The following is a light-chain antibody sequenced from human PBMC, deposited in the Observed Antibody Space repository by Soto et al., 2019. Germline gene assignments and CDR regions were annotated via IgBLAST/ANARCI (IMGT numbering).Light chain of an antibody. J-gene: IGKJ2*01. CDR1: QSISSY. V-gene: IGKV1-39*01. CDR2: AAS. Sequence: PSSLSASVGDRVTITCRASQSISSYLNWYQQKPGKAPKLLIYAASSLQSGVPSRFSGSGSGTDFTLTISSLQPEDFATYYCQQSYSTPYTFGQGTKLEIK. CDR3: QQSYSTPYT.